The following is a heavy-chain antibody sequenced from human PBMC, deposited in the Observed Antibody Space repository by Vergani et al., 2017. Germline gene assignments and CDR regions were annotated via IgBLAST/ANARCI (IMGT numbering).Heavy chain of an antibody. J-gene: IGHJ4*02. CDR1: GGSFSGYY. CDR2: INHSGST. D-gene: IGHD7-27*01. CDR3: ARTTNWGHRKYFFFFDY. V-gene: IGHV4-34*01. Sequence: QVQLQQWGAGLLKPSETLSLTCAVYGGSFSGYYWSWIRQPPGKGLEWIGEINHSGSTNYNPSLKSRVTISVDTSKNQFSLKLSSVTAADTAVYYCARTTNWGHRKYFFFFDYWGQGTLVTVSS.